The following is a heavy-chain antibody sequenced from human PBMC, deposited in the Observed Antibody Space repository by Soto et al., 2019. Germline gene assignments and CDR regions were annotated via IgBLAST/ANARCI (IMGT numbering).Heavy chain of an antibody. J-gene: IGHJ4*02. D-gene: IGHD3-10*01. V-gene: IGHV4-31*03. CDR2: IYYSGSP. CDR1: GGSISSGGYY. Sequence: QVQLQESGPGLVKPSQTLSLTCTVSGGSISSGGYYWSWIRQHPGKGLEWIGYIYYSGSPYYNPSRKSRVTISVDTSKNQFSLKLSSVTAADTAVYYCASGVRGASYYFDYWGQGTLVTVSS. CDR3: ASGVRGASYYFDY.